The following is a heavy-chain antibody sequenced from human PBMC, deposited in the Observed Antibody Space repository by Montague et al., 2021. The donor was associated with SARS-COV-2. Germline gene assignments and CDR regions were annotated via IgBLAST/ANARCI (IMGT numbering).Heavy chain of an antibody. CDR1: DGSISSGSYY. J-gene: IGHJ4*02. CDR3: ARERSGGWD. V-gene: IGHV4-39*07. D-gene: IGHD6-19*01. Sequence: SETLSLTCTVSDGSISSGSYYWGWKRQPPGKGLEWIGSNYYSGSTYKNPSLKSRVTLSVDTSENHFYLKLSAVTAADTAVYYCARERSGGWDWGQGTLVTVSS. CDR2: NYYSGST.